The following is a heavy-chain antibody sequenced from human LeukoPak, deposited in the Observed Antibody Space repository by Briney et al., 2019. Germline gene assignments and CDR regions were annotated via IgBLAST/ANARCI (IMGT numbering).Heavy chain of an antibody. V-gene: IGHV3-53*04. CDR2: INSGETT. CDR1: EFTVSSNY. D-gene: IGHD2-15*01. Sequence: QPGGSLRLSCAASEFTVSSNYMSWVRQAPGKGLEWVSVINSGETTYYTDSVKGRFTISRHNSRNTLYLQMNSLRAEDTAVYYCARDLRGGNFDSWGQGILVTVSS. CDR3: ARDLRGGNFDS. J-gene: IGHJ4*02.